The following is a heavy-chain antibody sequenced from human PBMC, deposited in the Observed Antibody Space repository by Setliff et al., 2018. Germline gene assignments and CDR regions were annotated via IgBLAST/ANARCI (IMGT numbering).Heavy chain of an antibody. CDR1: GGPTIGYY. CDR2: IHPWGGSSEST. D-gene: IGHD1-26*01. V-gene: IGHV4-59*08. Sequence: SETLSLTCAVSGGPTIGYYWTWIRQAPGKGLEWIGYIHPWGGSSESTNYSPSLKSRITISLDKSKSQFSLKLTSVTVADTAVYYCARGPHSGTYWGTRPLGLDYWGQGSLVTVSS. CDR3: ARGPHSGTYWGTRPLGLDY. J-gene: IGHJ4*02.